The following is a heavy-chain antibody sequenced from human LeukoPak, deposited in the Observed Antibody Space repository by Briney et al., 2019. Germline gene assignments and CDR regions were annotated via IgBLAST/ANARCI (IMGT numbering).Heavy chain of an antibody. CDR2: IIPIFGTA. Sequence: ASVKVSCKASGGTFSSYAISWVRQAPGQGLEWMGGIIPIFGTANYAQKFQGRVTITADKSTSTAYMELSSLRSEDTAVYYCARAGIKTTYYYDSSGYWVFDYWGQGTLVTVSS. CDR3: ARAGIKTTYYYDSSGYWVFDY. V-gene: IGHV1-69*06. J-gene: IGHJ4*02. D-gene: IGHD3-22*01. CDR1: GGTFSSYA.